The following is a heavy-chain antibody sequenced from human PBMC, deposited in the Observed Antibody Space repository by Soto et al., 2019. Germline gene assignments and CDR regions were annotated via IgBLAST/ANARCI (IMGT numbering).Heavy chain of an antibody. D-gene: IGHD6-6*01. CDR2: INSDGTTT. V-gene: IGHV3-74*01. J-gene: IGHJ6*02. Sequence: EVQLVESGGGLVQPGGSLRLSCAASGFTFSRYWMYWVRQVPGKGLVWVSRINSDGTTTSYADSVKGRFTISRDNAKNTLYVQMNSLRVEDTGVYYCAREYSSSPPYYYYGMDVWGQGTTVTVSS. CDR3: AREYSSSPPYYYYGMDV. CDR1: GFTFSRYW.